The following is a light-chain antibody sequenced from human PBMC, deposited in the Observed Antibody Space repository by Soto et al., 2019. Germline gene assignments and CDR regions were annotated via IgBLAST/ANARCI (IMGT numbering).Light chain of an antibody. CDR1: QSVSSSY. V-gene: IGKV3-20*01. CDR3: QLRYT. Sequence: EIVLTQSPGTLSLSPGERATLSCRASQSVSSSYLAWYQQKPGQAPRLHIYGASSRATGIPDRFSGSGSGTDFTLTISRLEPEDFAGYYCQLRYTFGQGTKLEIK. CDR2: GAS. J-gene: IGKJ2*01.